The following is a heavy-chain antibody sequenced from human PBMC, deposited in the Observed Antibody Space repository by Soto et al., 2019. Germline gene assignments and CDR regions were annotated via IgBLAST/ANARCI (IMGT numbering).Heavy chain of an antibody. CDR3: VRLIGNSWLDF. Sequence: SQTLSLTCAISGDSVSSSSVTWNWIRQSPSRGLKWLGRTYYRSKWYNDYAESVKSRITINPDTSKNHFSLHLNSVTPVDTAVYYCVRLIGNSWLDFWGQGTLVTVYS. D-gene: IGHD1-26*01. CDR2: TYYRSKWYN. CDR1: GDSVSSSSVT. V-gene: IGHV6-1*01. J-gene: IGHJ5*01.